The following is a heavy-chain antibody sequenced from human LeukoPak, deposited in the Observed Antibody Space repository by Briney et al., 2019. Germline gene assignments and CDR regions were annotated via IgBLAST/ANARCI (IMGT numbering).Heavy chain of an antibody. CDR1: GGSFSGYY. J-gene: IGHJ4*02. V-gene: IGHV4-34*01. CDR3: ARGRVRGLGSSMGY. CDR2: INHSGST. Sequence: PSETLSLTCAVYGGSFSGYYWSWIRQPPGKGLEWIGEINHSGSTNYNPSLKSRVTISVDTSKNQFSLKLSSVTAADTAVYYCARGRVRGLGSSMGYWGQGTLVTVSS. D-gene: IGHD3-10*01.